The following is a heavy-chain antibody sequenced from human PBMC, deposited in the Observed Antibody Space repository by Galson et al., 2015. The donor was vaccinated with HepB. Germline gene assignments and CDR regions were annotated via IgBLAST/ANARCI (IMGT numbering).Heavy chain of an antibody. D-gene: IGHD3-22*01. V-gene: IGHV3-23*01. CDR2: ISVSGAST. J-gene: IGHJ4*02. Sequence: SLRLSCAASGFTFSSYAMAWVRQAPGKGLEWISLISVSGASTYYADSVKGRFTISRDNSKNTLYLQMNSLRGEDTAVYYCAKVGPMIVVARFGYYFDYWGQGTLVTVSS. CDR3: AKVGPMIVVARFGYYFDY. CDR1: GFTFSSYA.